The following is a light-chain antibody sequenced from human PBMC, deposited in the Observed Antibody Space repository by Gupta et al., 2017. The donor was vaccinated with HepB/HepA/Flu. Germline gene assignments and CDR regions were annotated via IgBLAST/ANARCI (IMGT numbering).Light chain of an antibody. CDR3: CSYAGSSNVV. CDR1: SSDVGSYNL. V-gene: IGLV2-23*02. Sequence: QSALTQPASVSGSPGQSITISCTGTSSDVGSYNLVSWYQQHPGKAHKLMIYEVSKRPSGVSTRFSGSKSGNTASLTISGLQAEDAADYYCCSYAGSSNVVFGGGTKLTVL. J-gene: IGLJ2*01. CDR2: EVS.